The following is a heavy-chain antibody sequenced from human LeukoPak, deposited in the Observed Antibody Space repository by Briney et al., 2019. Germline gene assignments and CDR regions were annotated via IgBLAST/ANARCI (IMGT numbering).Heavy chain of an antibody. CDR2: IHYSGTT. V-gene: IGHV4-59*01. CDR3: ARMTGAWFDP. Sequence: SETLSLTCTVSGGSINSYYWSWIAQPPGKGLEWIGHIHYSGTTNYNPSLKSRVSISLDTSKNQFSLKVISVTATDTAVYYCARMTGAWFDPWGQGTLVTVSS. J-gene: IGHJ5*02. CDR1: GGSINSYY. D-gene: IGHD3-9*01.